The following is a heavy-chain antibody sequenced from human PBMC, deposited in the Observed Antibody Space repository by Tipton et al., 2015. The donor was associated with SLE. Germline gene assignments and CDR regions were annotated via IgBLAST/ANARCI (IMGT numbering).Heavy chain of an antibody. D-gene: IGHD5-12*01. V-gene: IGHV3-30*02. CDR3: AKDAGYEDYYMDV. Sequence: GSLRLSCAVSGFTFSSYGMHWVRQAPGKGLEWVAIIWYDGSNKYYADSVKGRFTISRDNSKNTLYLQMNSLRAEDTAMYYCAKDAGYEDYYMDVWGKGTTVTVSS. J-gene: IGHJ6*03. CDR1: GFTFSSYG. CDR2: IWYDGSNK.